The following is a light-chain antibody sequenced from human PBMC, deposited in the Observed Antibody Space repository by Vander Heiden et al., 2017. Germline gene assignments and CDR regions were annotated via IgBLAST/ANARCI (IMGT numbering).Light chain of an antibody. CDR2: DAS. CDR1: QSVSSY. CDR3: QQRSNWPLLT. J-gene: IGKJ4*01. Sequence: EIVWTQSPATLSLSPGERATLACRASQSVSSYLAWYQQKPGQAPRLLIYDASNRATGIPARFSGSGSGTDFTLTISSLEPEDFAVYYCQQRSNWPLLTFGGGTKVEIK. V-gene: IGKV3-11*01.